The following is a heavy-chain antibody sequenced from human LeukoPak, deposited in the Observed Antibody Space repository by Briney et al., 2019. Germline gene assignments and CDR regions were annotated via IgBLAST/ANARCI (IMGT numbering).Heavy chain of an antibody. Sequence: GGSLRLSCAASRFTFSSYGMHWVRQAPGKGLEWVALIRYDGSNKYYADSVKGRFTISRDNSKNTLYLHMNSLRAEDTAVYYCARKDCSSTSCLDYWGQGTLVTVSS. CDR1: RFTFSSYG. CDR3: ARKDCSSTSCLDY. D-gene: IGHD2-2*01. J-gene: IGHJ4*02. CDR2: IRYDGSNK. V-gene: IGHV3-30*02.